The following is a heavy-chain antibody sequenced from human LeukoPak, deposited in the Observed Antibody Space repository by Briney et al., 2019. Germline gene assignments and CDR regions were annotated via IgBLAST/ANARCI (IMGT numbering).Heavy chain of an antibody. CDR2: INHSGST. D-gene: IGHD2-21*01. CDR3: ARRRGTHIYYYYYMDV. J-gene: IGHJ6*03. Sequence: SETLSLACAVYGGSFSGYYWSWIRQPPGKGLEWIGEINHSGSTNYNPSLKSRVTISVDTSKNQFSLKLSSVTAADTAVYYCARRRGTHIYYYYYMDVWGKGTTVTVSS. V-gene: IGHV4-34*01. CDR1: GGSFSGYY.